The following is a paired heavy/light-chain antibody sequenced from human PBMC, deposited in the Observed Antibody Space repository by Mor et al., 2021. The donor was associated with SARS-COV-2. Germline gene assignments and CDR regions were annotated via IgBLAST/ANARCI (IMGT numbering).Heavy chain of an antibody. CDR2: ISPSGGST. CDR3: ARGGEGYSSGWVYSAF. J-gene: IGHJ3*01. V-gene: IGHV1-46*04. CDR1: GYTFTSYY. D-gene: IGHD6-19*01. Sequence: QVQLVQSGAEVKKPGASVKVSCKASGYTFTSYYMHWVRQAPGQGLEWMGIISPSGGSTSYAQKLQGRVTMTRDTSTSTVYMELSSLRSEDTAMYYCARGGEGYSSGWVYSAFWGQGTMVTVSS.
Light chain of an antibody. V-gene: IGLV1-51*01. J-gene: IGLJ3*02. CDR1: SSNIGNNY. CDR2: DSN. CDR3: GTWDSSLSAVV. Sequence: QSVLTQPPSVSAAPGQKVTISCSGSSSNIGNNYVSWYRQLPGTAPKLLIYDSNKRPSGIPDRFSGSKSGTSATLGITGLQTGDEADYYCGTWDSSLSAVVFGGGTKLTVL.